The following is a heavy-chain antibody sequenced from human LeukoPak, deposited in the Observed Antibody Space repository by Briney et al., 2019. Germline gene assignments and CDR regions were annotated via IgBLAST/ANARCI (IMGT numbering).Heavy chain of an antibody. CDR1: GFTFSLYG. Sequence: GRSLRLSCAASGFTFSLYGMHWVRQAPGKGLEWVAMISYDGSNKYYVDSVKGRFTISRDNSKNTLYLQMNSLRAEDTAVYYCARAVWQQLVIVPFDIWVQGTMVTVSS. CDR3: ARAVWQQLVIVPFDI. D-gene: IGHD6-13*01. V-gene: IGHV3-30*03. CDR2: ISYDGSNK. J-gene: IGHJ3*02.